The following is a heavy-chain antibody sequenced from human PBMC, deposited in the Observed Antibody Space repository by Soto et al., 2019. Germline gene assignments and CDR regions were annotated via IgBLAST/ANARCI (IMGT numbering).Heavy chain of an antibody. D-gene: IGHD1-1*01. Sequence: QVQLVQSGAEVKKPGSSVKVSCKASGGTFSSYAISWVRQAPGQGLEWMGGIIPIFGTANYAKKFQGRVTSTADESTGTAYRELGSLRSEDTAVYYCARGGERSRGYNWFDHWGKGTLVTVAS. CDR2: IIPIFGTA. V-gene: IGHV1-69*01. CDR1: GGTFSSYA. CDR3: ARGGERSRGYNWFDH. J-gene: IGHJ5*02.